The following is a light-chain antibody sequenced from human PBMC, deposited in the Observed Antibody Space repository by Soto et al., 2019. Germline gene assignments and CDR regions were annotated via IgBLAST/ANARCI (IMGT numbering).Light chain of an antibody. CDR3: QQYGSSSYT. V-gene: IGKV3-20*01. CDR2: GAS. J-gene: IGKJ2*01. CDR1: QSVSSSY. Sequence: EIVLTQSPGTLSLSPGERATLSCRASQSVSSSYLAWYQQKTGQAPRLLIYGASSRATVIPDRFSGSGSGTDFALTISRLESEDFAVYYCQQYGSSSYTFGQGTKLEIK.